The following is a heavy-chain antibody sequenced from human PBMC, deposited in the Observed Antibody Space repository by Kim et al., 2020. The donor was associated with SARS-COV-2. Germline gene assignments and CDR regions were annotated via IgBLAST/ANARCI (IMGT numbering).Heavy chain of an antibody. V-gene: IGHV3-74*01. CDR3: AKELYYYDSSGYYHYYYGMDV. Sequence: GGSLRLSCAASGFTFSSYWMHRVRQAPGKGLVWVSRINSDGSSTSYADSVKGRFTISRDNAKNTLYLQMNSLRAEDTAVYYCAKELYYYDSSGYYHYYYGMDVWGQGTTVTVSS. CDR2: INSDGSST. CDR1: GFTFSSYW. D-gene: IGHD3-22*01. J-gene: IGHJ6*02.